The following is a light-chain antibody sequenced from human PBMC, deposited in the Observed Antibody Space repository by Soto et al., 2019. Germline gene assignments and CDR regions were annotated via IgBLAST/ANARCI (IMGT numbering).Light chain of an antibody. CDR2: DNN. J-gene: IGLJ3*02. V-gene: IGLV1-51*01. Sequence: QSVLTQPPSVSGAPGQRVTISCTGSSSDIGAGYRVRWYQQVPGTAPKVLIYDNNKRPSGIPDRFSGSKSGTSATLGITGLQTGDEADYYCGTWDSSLSAVVFGGGTQLTVL. CDR1: SSDIGAGY. CDR3: GTWDSSLSAVV.